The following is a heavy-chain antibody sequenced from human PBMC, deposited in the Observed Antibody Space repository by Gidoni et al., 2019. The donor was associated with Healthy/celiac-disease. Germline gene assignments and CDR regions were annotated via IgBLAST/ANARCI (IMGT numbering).Heavy chain of an antibody. Sequence: EVQLVESGGGLVQPGRSLRLSCAASGSTFDGYAMHWVRQAPGKGLEWVSGIIWNSGSIGYADSVKGRFTITRDNAKKSLYLQMNSLGAEDTALYYCAKAVRYFDWLCAFDYWGQGTLVTVSS. CDR1: GSTFDGYA. J-gene: IGHJ4*02. CDR3: AKAVRYFDWLCAFDY. CDR2: IIWNSGSI. D-gene: IGHD3-9*01. V-gene: IGHV3-9*01.